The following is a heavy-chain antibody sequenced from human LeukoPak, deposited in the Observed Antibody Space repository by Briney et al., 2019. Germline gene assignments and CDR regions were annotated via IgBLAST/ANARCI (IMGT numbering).Heavy chain of an antibody. D-gene: IGHD2/OR15-2a*01. V-gene: IGHV3-21*01. Sequence: GGSLRLSCAASGFTFSSYEMNWVRQAPGKGLEWVSSITSSNNYIYYGDSVRGRFTISRDDAKNSLFLQMNSLRAEDTATYYCARGEFGDYYYFYMDVWGKGTTVTVSS. CDR1: GFTFSSYE. CDR3: ARGEFGDYYYFYMDV. CDR2: ITSSNNYI. J-gene: IGHJ6*03.